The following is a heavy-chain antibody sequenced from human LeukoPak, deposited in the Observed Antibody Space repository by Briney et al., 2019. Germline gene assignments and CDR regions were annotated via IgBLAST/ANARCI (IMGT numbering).Heavy chain of an antibody. CDR1: GFTFSSFA. Sequence: PGGSLRLSCAASGFTFSSFAMNWVRQAPGKGLEWVSGISGSGGSTFHVDSVKGRFTISRDNSKNTLYLQMNSLRAEDTAIYYCARDGNFDYWGQGTLVTVSS. J-gene: IGHJ4*02. D-gene: IGHD1-1*01. V-gene: IGHV3-23*01. CDR2: ISGSGGST. CDR3: ARDGNFDY.